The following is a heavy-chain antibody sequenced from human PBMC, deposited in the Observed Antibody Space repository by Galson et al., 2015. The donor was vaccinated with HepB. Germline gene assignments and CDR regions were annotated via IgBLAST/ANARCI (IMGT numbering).Heavy chain of an antibody. J-gene: IGHJ4*02. V-gene: IGHV1-3*01. CDR3: ARGEDYGDYGGGDKTPDY. D-gene: IGHD4-17*01. CDR1: GYTFTSYA. Sequence: SVKVSCKASGYTFTSYAMHWVRQAPGQRLEWMGWINAGNGNTKYSQKFQGRVTITRDTSASTAYMELSSLRSEDTAVYYCARGEDYGDYGGGDKTPDYWGQGTLVTVSS. CDR2: INAGNGNT.